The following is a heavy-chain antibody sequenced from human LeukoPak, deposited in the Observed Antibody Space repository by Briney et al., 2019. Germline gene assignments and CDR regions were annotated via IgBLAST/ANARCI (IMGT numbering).Heavy chain of an antibody. CDR2: ISAYNGNT. CDR1: GYTFTSYG. V-gene: IGHV1-18*04. CDR3: ARDHCSGGSCYPPNWFDP. D-gene: IGHD2-15*01. J-gene: IGHJ5*02. Sequence: ASVTVSCKASGYTFTSYGISWVRQAPGQGLEWMGWISAYNGNTNYAQKLQGRVTMTTDTSTSTAYMELRSLRSDDTAVYYCARDHCSGGSCYPPNWFDPWGQGTLVTVSS.